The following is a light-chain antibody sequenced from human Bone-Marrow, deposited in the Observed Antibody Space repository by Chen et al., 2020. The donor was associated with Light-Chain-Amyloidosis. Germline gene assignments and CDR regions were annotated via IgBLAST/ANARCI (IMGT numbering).Light chain of an antibody. CDR3: QSADSSGTYEVI. CDR1: DLPTKY. V-gene: IGLV3-25*03. CDR2: RDT. J-gene: IGLJ2*01. Sequence: SYELTQPPSASVSPGQTARITCSGDDLPTKYAYWYQQKPGQAPVRVIHRDTERPSGISERFSGSNSGTTATLTISGVQAEDEADYHCQSADSSGTYEVIFGGGTKLTVL.